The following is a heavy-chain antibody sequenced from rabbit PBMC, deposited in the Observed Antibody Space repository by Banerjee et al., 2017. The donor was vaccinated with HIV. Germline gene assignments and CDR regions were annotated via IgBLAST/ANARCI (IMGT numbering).Heavy chain of an antibody. J-gene: IGHJ3*01. V-gene: IGHV1S45*01. CDR1: GFSFNNKYV. CDR3: GRDRDTGSVYYFDL. Sequence: QQQLEESGGGLVKPEGSLTLSCTASGFSFNNKYVMCWVRQAPGKGLEWIACINSNTGNTVYASWAKGRFTISKTSSTVDLQMTSLTAADTATYFCGRDRDTGSVYYFDLWGQGTLVTVS. D-gene: IGHD8-1*01. CDR2: INSNTGNT.